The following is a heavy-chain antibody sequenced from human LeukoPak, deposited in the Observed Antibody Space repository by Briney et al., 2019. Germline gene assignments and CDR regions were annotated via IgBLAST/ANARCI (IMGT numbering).Heavy chain of an antibody. CDR3: ARGYDFWSDYWRSDYMDV. V-gene: IGHV1-8*01. J-gene: IGHJ6*03. D-gene: IGHD3-3*01. CDR1: GYTFTSYD. Sequence: ASVKVSCKASGYTFTSYDTNWVRQATGQGLEWMGWMNPNSGNTGYAQKFQGRVTMTRNTSISTAYMELSSLRSEDTAVYYCARGYDFWSDYWRSDYMDVWGKGTTVTVSS. CDR2: MNPNSGNT.